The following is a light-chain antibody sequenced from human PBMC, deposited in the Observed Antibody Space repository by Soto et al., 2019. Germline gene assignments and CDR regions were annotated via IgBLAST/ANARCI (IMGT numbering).Light chain of an antibody. CDR2: AAS. J-gene: IGKJ1*01. CDR3: LQDYNYPRT. Sequence: AIQMTQSPSSLSASVGDRVTITCRASQGIRNYLGWYQQKPGKAPKLLIYAASTLQSGVPSRFSGSGSDTDFTLSINNLQPEDFATYYCLQDYNYPRTFGQGTKVYTK. V-gene: IGKV1-6*01. CDR1: QGIRNY.